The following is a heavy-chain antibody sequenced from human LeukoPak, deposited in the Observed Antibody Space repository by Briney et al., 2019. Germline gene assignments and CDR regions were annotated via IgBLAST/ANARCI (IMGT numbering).Heavy chain of an antibody. CDR3: ASLTIGGVIARGVDY. Sequence: GGSLRLSCAASGFTFSSYAMSWVRQAPGKGLEWVAVISYDGSNKYYADSVKGRFTISRDNSKNTLYLQMNSLGGEDTAVYHCASLTIGGVIARGVDYWGQGTLVTVSS. J-gene: IGHJ4*02. CDR1: GFTFSSYA. V-gene: IGHV3-30-3*01. CDR2: ISYDGSNK. D-gene: IGHD3-16*02.